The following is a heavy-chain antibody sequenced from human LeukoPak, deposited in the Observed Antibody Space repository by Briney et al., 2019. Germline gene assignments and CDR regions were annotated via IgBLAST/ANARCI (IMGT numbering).Heavy chain of an antibody. CDR1: GFTFSSYS. CDR3: ARDGVGIAVAGTDY. Sequence: GGSLRLSCAASGFTFSSYSMNWVRQAPGKGLEWVSSISSSSSYIYYADSVKGRFTISRDNAKNSLYLQMNSLRAEDTAVYYCARDGVGIAVAGTDYWGQGTLVTVPS. CDR2: ISSSSSYI. V-gene: IGHV3-21*01. D-gene: IGHD6-19*01. J-gene: IGHJ4*02.